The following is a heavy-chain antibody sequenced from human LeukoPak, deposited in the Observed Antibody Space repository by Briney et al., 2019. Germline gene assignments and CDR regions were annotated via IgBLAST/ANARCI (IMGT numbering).Heavy chain of an antibody. V-gene: IGHV4-4*07. CDR1: GASLSSYY. CDR2: IYTSGST. Sequence: SETLSLTCTVSGASLSSYYWSWIRQPAGKGLGWIGRIYTSGSTNYNPTIKSRVTMSVDTSKNQFSLKLSSVTAADTAVYYCARFERSTGCYWGQGTLVTVSS. D-gene: IGHD2-8*02. J-gene: IGHJ4*02. CDR3: ARFERSTGCY.